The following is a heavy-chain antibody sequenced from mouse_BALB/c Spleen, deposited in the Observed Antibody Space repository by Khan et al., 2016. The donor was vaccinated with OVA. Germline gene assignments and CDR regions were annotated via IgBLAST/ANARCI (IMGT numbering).Heavy chain of an antibody. Sequence: QVQLQQSGPELVKPGASVRISCKASGYTFTTYYIHWVKQRPGQGLEWIGWLYPGSVNTKYNEQFKGKATLTADKSSSTAYMQLSSLTSEDSAVFSFARDDYIDGDAIAYWGQGTSVTVSS. D-gene: IGHD2-4*01. CDR1: GYTFTTYY. CDR3: ARDDYIDGDAIAY. V-gene: IGHV1S56*01. J-gene: IGHJ4*01. CDR2: LYPGSVNT.